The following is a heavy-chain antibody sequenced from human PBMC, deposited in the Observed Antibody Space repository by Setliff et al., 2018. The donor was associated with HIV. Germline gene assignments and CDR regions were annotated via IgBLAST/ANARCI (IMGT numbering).Heavy chain of an antibody. V-gene: IGHV3-33*01. CDR3: ARRYNWKYDA. CDR2: IWYDGSNK. J-gene: IGHJ5*02. D-gene: IGHD1-20*01. CDR1: GFTFSSYG. Sequence: GGSLRLSCAASGFTFSSYGMHWVRQAPGKGLEWVAVIWYDGSNKYYADSVKGRFTISRDNSKTTLYLQMNSLRAEDTAVYFCARRYNWKYDAWGQGALVTVSS.